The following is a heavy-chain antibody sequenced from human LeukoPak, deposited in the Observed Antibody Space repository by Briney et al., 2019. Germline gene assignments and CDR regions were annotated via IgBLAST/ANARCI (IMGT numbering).Heavy chain of an antibody. CDR1: GGSISSHY. Sequence: SETLSLTCTVSGGSISSHYWSWIRQPAGKGLEWIGRIYTSGSTNYNPSLKSRVTMSVDTSKNQFSLKLGSVTAADTAVYYCARVESSTSHYYYYMDVWGKGTTVTVSS. J-gene: IGHJ6*03. V-gene: IGHV4-4*07. D-gene: IGHD2-2*01. CDR2: IYTSGST. CDR3: ARVESSTSHYYYYMDV.